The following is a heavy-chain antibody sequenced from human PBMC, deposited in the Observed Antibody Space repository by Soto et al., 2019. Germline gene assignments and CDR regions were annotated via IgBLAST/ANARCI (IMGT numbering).Heavy chain of an antibody. CDR1: GYTFTSYD. J-gene: IGHJ5*02. CDR2: MNPNSGNT. CDR3: ARGHVASYYDFWSGYLNWFDP. Sequence: ASVKVSCKASGYTFTSYDINWVRQATGQGLEWMGWMNPNSGNTGYAQKFQGRVTMTRNTSISTAYMELSSLRSEDTAVYYCARGHVASYYDFWSGYLNWFDPCGQGTLVTVSS. D-gene: IGHD3-3*01. V-gene: IGHV1-8*01.